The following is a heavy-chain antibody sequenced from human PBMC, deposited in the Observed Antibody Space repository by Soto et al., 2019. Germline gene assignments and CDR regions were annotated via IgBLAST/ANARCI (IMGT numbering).Heavy chain of an antibody. D-gene: IGHD3-22*01. Sequence: EVQLVESGGGLVQPGGSLRVSCAASGFTFSSYWKHWVRQVPGKGLVWVSRISGDGSSTSYAYAVRGRFTISRDNATNPLYLQMNSLRAEDTALYYCARPRYDGSGTPFDHWGQGALVTVSA. CDR1: GFTFSSYW. J-gene: IGHJ4*02. V-gene: IGHV3-74*01. CDR2: ISGDGSST. CDR3: ARPRYDGSGTPFDH.